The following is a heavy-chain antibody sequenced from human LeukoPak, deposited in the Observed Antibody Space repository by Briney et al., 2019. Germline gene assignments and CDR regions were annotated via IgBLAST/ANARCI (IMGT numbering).Heavy chain of an antibody. Sequence: GGSLRLSCVASGFTFSSYSMNWVRQAPGKGLEWVSAISSSSSYIYYADSVKGRFTISRDNAKNSLYLQMNSLRAEDTAVYYCARDKRAYYYGSGSYYTRGFGYWGQGTLVTVSS. J-gene: IGHJ4*02. CDR3: ARDKRAYYYGSGSYYTRGFGY. CDR2: ISSSSSYI. D-gene: IGHD3-10*01. V-gene: IGHV3-21*01. CDR1: GFTFSSYS.